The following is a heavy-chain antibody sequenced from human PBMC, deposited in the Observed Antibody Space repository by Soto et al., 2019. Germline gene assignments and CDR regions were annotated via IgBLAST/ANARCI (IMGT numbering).Heavy chain of an antibody. J-gene: IGHJ6*02. Sequence: QVQLVQSGAEVKKPGSSVKVSCEASGGTFSSYPINWVRQAPGQGLEWMGGIIPFFGTSNYAQKFQGRVKITADDSTSTAYRELRSLRSEDTAVYYCARVGHITNYGMAVWGQGTTVTVSS. D-gene: IGHD1-26*01. V-gene: IGHV1-69*01. CDR1: GGTFSSYP. CDR2: IIPFFGTS. CDR3: ARVGHITNYGMAV.